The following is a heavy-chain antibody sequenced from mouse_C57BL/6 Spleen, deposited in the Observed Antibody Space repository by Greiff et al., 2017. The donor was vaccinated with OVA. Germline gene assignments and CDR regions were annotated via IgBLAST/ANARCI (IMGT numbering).Heavy chain of an antibody. D-gene: IGHD2-4*01. J-gene: IGHJ4*01. CDR3: TREGIDYDGVYAMDY. CDR1: GFTFSSYA. Sequence: EVHLVESGEGLVKPGGSLKLSCAASGFTFSSYAMSWVRQTPEKRLEWVAYISSGGDYIYYADTVKGRFTISRDNARNTLYLQMSSLKSEDTAMYYCTREGIDYDGVYAMDYWGQGTSVTVSS. CDR2: ISSGGDYI. V-gene: IGHV5-9-1*02.